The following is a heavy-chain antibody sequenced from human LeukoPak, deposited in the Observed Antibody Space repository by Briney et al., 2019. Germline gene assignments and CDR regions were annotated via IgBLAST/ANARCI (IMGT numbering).Heavy chain of an antibody. J-gene: IGHJ5*02. CDR1: GGSISSGDYY. CDR3: ARVRPYDFWSGYSNWFDP. V-gene: IGHV4-30-4*01. D-gene: IGHD3-3*01. CDR2: IYYSGST. Sequence: SQTLSLTCTVSGGSISSGDYYWSWIRQPPGKGLEWIGYIYYSGSTYHNPSLKSRVTISVDTSKNQFSLKLSSVTAADTAVYYCARVRPYDFWSGYSNWFDPWGQGTLVTVSS.